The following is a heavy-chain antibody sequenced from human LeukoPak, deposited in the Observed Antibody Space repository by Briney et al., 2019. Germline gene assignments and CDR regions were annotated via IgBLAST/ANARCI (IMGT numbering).Heavy chain of an antibody. CDR3: AAAAAPLYYFHY. CDR1: GFTFSSYS. V-gene: IGHV3-21*04. CDR2: ISSSSSYI. D-gene: IGHD2-2*01. Sequence: GGSLRLSCAASGFTFSSYSMNWVRQAPGKGLEWVSSISSSSSYIYYADSVKGRFTISRDNAKNTLYLQMNSLRAEDTAVYYCAAAAAPLYYFHYRGQGTLVTVSS. J-gene: IGHJ4*02.